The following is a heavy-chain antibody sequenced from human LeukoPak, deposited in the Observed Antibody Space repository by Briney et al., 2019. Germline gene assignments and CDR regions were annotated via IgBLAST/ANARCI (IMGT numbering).Heavy chain of an antibody. CDR2: IYHSGST. D-gene: IGHD3-10*01. CDR3: ARVTNYYGSGSYYNWFDP. Sequence: PSETLSPTCAVSGGSISSSNWWSWVRQPPGKGLEWIGEIYHSGSTNYNPSLKSRVTISVDKSKNQFSLKLSTVTAADTAVYYCARVTNYYGSGSYYNWFDPWGQGTLVTVSS. CDR1: GGSISSSNW. V-gene: IGHV4-4*02. J-gene: IGHJ5*02.